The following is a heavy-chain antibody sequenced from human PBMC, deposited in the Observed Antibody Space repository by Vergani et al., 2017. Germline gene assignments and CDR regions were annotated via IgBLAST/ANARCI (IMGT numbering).Heavy chain of an antibody. D-gene: IGHD1-7*01. J-gene: IGHJ4*02. CDR2: LTGGGGST. CDR3: VKDAGNYENFFDS. V-gene: IGHV3-23*01. Sequence: EVQLLESGGSLKQPGGSVRLSCAASGFTFSTYAMHWVRQAPGKGLEWVSALTGGGGSTYYADSFKGRFIISRDNSRDTLYLQMNSLTPEDTATYYCVKDAGNYENFFDSWGQGTLVTVSS. CDR1: GFTFSTYA.